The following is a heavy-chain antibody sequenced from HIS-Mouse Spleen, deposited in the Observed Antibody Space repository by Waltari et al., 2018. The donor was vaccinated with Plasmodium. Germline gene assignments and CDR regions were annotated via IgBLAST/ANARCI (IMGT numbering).Heavy chain of an antibody. J-gene: IGHJ2*01. Sequence: EVQLVESVGVLVQPGGSLRLSCAASGFTFSSDWMSWVRQAPGKGLEWVANIKQDGSEKYYVDSVKGRFTISRDNAKNSLYLQMNSLRAEDTAVYYCASSWYWYFDLWGRGTLVTVSS. CDR3: ASSWYWYFDL. D-gene: IGHD6-13*01. CDR2: IKQDGSEK. CDR1: GFTFSSDW. V-gene: IGHV3-7*01.